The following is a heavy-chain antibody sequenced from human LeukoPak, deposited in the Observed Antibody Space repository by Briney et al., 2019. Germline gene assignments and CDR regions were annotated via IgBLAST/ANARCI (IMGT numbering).Heavy chain of an antibody. CDR1: GGTFSSYA. CDR3: ARVFGYCSSTSCYGGSWFDP. CDR2: IIPIFGTA. D-gene: IGHD2-2*03. Sequence: SVKVSCKASGGTFSSYAISWVRQAPGQGLEWMGGIIPIFGTANYAQKFQGRVTITADKSTSTAYMELSSLRSEDTAVYYCARVFGYCSSTSCYGGSWFDPWGQGTLVTVSS. J-gene: IGHJ5*02. V-gene: IGHV1-69*06.